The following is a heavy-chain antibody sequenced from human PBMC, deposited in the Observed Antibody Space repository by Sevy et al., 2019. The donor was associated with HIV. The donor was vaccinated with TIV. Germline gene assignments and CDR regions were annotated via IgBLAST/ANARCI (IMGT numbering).Heavy chain of an antibody. CDR3: AKDLQAGNDYDFWGGYLLDY. Sequence: GGSLRLSCAASGFTFSSYAMSWVRQAPGKGLEWVSAISGSGGSTYYADSVKGRFTISSDNAKNTQYLQMNSLRAEDTAVYYCAKDLQAGNDYDFWGGYLLDYWGQGTLVTVSS. J-gene: IGHJ4*02. CDR1: GFTFSSYA. CDR2: ISGSGGST. V-gene: IGHV3-23*01. D-gene: IGHD3-3*01.